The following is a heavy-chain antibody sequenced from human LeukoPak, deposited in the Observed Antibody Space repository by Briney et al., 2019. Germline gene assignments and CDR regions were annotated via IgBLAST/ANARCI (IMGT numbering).Heavy chain of an antibody. CDR1: GFTVSSNY. CDR2: IYSGGST. J-gene: IGHJ3*02. V-gene: IGHV3-53*01. CDR3: ARSNDAFDI. D-gene: IGHD5/OR15-5a*01. Sequence: GGSLRLSCAASGFTVSSNYMNWVRQAPGKGLEWVSIIYSGGSTFYADSVKGRFTISRDNSKNTLHLQMNSLRAKDTAVYYCARSNDAFDIWGQGTMVTVSS.